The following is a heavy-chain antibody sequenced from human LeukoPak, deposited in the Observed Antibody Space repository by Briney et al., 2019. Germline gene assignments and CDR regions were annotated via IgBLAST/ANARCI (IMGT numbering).Heavy chain of an antibody. CDR3: ARASRRYCSSTSCYDYYYYYYMDV. Sequence: PSETLSLTCTVSGGSISSGSYYWSWIRQPAGKGLEWIGRIYTSGSTNYNPSLKSRVTIAVNTSKNQFCLKLSSVTAADTAVYYCARASRRYCSSTSCYDYYYYYYMDVWGKGTTVTLSS. CDR2: IYTSGST. D-gene: IGHD2-2*01. V-gene: IGHV4-61*02. J-gene: IGHJ6*03. CDR1: GGSISSGSYY.